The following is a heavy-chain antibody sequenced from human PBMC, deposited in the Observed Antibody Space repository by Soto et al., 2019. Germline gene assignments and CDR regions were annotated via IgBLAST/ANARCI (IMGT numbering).Heavy chain of an antibody. CDR3: ASPKVTPHYGMDV. Sequence: QVQLVESGGGLVKPGGSLRLSCAASGFTFSDYYMSWIRQAPGKGLEWVSCISSSGSTIYYADSVKGRFTISRDNAKNSLSLQMNSLRAADTAVYYCASPKVTPHYGMDVWGQGTTVTVSS. CDR1: GFTFSDYY. D-gene: IGHD4-17*01. V-gene: IGHV3-11*01. CDR2: ISSSGSTI. J-gene: IGHJ6*02.